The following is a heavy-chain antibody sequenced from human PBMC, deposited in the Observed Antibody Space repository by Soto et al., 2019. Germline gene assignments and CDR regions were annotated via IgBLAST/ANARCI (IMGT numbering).Heavy chain of an antibody. J-gene: IGHJ3*02. CDR1: GFTFSNAW. V-gene: IGHV3-73*01. CDR3: TSPGIAVAPGSVDI. D-gene: IGHD6-19*01. Sequence: HPGGSLRLSCAASGFTFSNAWINWVRQAPGKGLEWVGRIRSKANGYATAYAASVKGRFTISRDDSKDTAYLQMNSLKTEDTAVYYCTSPGIAVAPGSVDIGGQGTMVTVSS. CDR2: IRSKANGYAT.